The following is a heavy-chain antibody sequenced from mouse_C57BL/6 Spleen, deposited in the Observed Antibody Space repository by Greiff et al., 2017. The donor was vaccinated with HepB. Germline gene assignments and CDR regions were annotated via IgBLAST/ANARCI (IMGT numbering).Heavy chain of an antibody. Sequence: VKLVESGPGLVAPSQSLSITCTVSGFSLTSYGVHWVRQPPGKGLEWLVVIWSDGSSTYNSALKSRLSISKDNSKSQVFLKMNSLQTDDTAMYYCARQPPRSYDYAMDYWGQGTSVTVSS. V-gene: IGHV2-6-1*01. D-gene: IGHD1-1*01. J-gene: IGHJ4*01. CDR2: IWSDGSS. CDR1: GFSLTSYG. CDR3: ARQPPRSYDYAMDY.